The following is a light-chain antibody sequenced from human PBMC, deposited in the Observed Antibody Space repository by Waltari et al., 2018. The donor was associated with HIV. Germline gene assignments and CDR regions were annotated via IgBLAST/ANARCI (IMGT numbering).Light chain of an antibody. CDR3: QQYNNYPYT. CDR2: KAS. CDR1: QTISTW. V-gene: IGKV1-5*03. J-gene: IGKJ2*01. Sequence: DIQMTQSPSTLSAAVGDRVNITCRASQTISTWLAWYQQKPGRAPKLLIHKASILQLGTPSTFTGSGSGTDFTLTIDSLQPDDFATYYCQQYNNYPYTFGQGTKLEI.